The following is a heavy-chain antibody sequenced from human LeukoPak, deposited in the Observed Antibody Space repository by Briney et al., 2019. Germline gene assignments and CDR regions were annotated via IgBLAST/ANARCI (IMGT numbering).Heavy chain of an antibody. CDR3: ARLLGRWFDP. Sequence: PSETLSLTCTVSGGSISSSSYYWGWIRQPPGKGLEWIGSIYHSGSTYYNPSLKSRVTISVDTSKNQFSLKLSSVTAADTAVYYCARLLGRWFDPWGQGTLVTVSS. CDR2: IYHSGST. CDR1: GGSISSSSYY. V-gene: IGHV4-39*07. D-gene: IGHD7-27*01. J-gene: IGHJ5*02.